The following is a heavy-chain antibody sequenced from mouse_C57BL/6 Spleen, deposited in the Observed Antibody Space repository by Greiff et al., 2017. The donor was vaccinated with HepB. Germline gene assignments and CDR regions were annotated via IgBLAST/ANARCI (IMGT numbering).Heavy chain of an antibody. CDR2: ISYDGSN. CDR1: GYSITSGYY. CDR3: AEDYYGSSYLFAY. D-gene: IGHD1-1*01. J-gene: IGHJ3*01. V-gene: IGHV3-6*01. Sequence: VQLKESGPGLVKPSQSLSLTCSVTGYSITSGYYWNWIRQFPGNKLEWMGYISYDGSNNYNPSLKNRISITRDTSKNQFFLKLNSVTTEDTATYYCAEDYYGSSYLFAYWGQGTLVTVSA.